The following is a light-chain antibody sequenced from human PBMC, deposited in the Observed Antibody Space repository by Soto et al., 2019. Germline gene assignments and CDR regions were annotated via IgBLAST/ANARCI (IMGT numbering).Light chain of an antibody. CDR3: RTYTTTGSSI. CDR1: TDDVGSTDS. J-gene: IGLJ1*01. Sequence: QSALTQPASVSGSPGQSITITCSGTTDDVGSTDSVSWYQHHPGEAPRLVIYEVKNRPSGVPGRFSGSKSVNTASLSISGLQPEDEADYYCRTYTTTGSSIFASGTKLTVL. V-gene: IGLV2-14*01. CDR2: EVK.